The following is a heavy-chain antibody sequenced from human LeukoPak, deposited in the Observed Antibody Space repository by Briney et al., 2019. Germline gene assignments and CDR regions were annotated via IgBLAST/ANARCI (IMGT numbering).Heavy chain of an antibody. CDR3: ASNSASYDILTGYYDYYYYYGMDV. Sequence: ASVKVSCKASGGTFSSYAISWVRQAPGQGLEWMGGIIPIFGTANYAQKFQGRVTITADKSTSTAYMELSSLRSEDTAVYYCASNSASYDILTGYYDYYYYYGMDVWGKGTTVTVSS. V-gene: IGHV1-69*06. J-gene: IGHJ6*04. D-gene: IGHD3-9*01. CDR2: IIPIFGTA. CDR1: GGTFSSYA.